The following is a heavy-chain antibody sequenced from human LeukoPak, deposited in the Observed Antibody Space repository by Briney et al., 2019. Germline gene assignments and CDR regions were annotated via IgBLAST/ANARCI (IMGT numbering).Heavy chain of an antibody. CDR3: ATLGEYFDSSGYYYN. D-gene: IGHD3-22*01. CDR1: GGSVSSGSYY. Sequence: SETPSLTCTVSGGSVSSGSYYWSWIRQPPGKGLEWIGYIYYSGSTNYNPSLKSRVTISVDTSKNQFSLKLTSVTAADTAVYYCATLGEYFDSSGYYYNWGQGTLVTVSS. J-gene: IGHJ4*02. V-gene: IGHV4-61*01. CDR2: IYYSGST.